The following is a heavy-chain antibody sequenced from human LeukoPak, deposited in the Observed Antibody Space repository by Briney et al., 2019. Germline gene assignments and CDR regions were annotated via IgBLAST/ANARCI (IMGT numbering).Heavy chain of an antibody. CDR1: GFTFGDYA. Sequence: PGGSLRLSCTASGFTFGDYAMSWFRQAPGKGLEWVGFIRSKAYGRTTEYAASVKGRFTISRDDSKSIAYLQMNSLKTEDTAVYYCTRVRGTQLWLPSYYFDYWGQGTLVTVSS. CDR3: TRVRGTQLWLPSYYFDY. V-gene: IGHV3-49*03. J-gene: IGHJ4*02. D-gene: IGHD5-18*01. CDR2: IRSKAYGRTT.